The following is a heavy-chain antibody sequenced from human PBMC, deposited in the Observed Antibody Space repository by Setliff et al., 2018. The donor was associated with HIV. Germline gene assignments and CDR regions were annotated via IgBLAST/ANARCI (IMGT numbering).Heavy chain of an antibody. J-gene: IGHJ4*02. CDR3: ARLSTTSRDFDS. CDR2: VSYTGTT. D-gene: IGHD2-2*01. Sequence: PSETLSLTCTVSGYSISSRYYWGWIRQPPGKGLEWIGFVSYTGTTHYNPSLKSRLTISIDTSENQFSLKLSSVTAADTAVYYCARLSTTSRDFDSWGQGTLVTVSS. V-gene: IGHV4-38-2*02. CDR1: GYSISSRYY.